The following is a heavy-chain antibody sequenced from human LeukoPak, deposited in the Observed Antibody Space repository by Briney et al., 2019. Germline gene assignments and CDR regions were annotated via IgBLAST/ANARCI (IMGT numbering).Heavy chain of an antibody. CDR3: AKDCVRQQLVFDWFDP. D-gene: IGHD6-13*01. V-gene: IGHV3-7*01. CDR1: GFTFSSYW. Sequence: PGGSLRLSCAASGFTFSSYWMSWVRQAPGKGLEWVANIKQDGSEKYYADSVKGRFTISRDNSKNTLYLQMDSLRAEDTAVYYCAKDCVRQQLVFDWFDPWGQGTLVTVSS. J-gene: IGHJ5*02. CDR2: IKQDGSEK.